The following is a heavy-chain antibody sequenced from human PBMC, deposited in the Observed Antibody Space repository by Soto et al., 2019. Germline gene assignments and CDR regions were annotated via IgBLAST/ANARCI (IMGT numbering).Heavy chain of an antibody. V-gene: IGHV1-18*01. Sequence: QVQLVQSGVEVKKPGASVKVSCKASGFTFTSYAISWVRQAPGQGLEWMGWISAYNGGTNYAQNFRGRVTMTTDAXXSTAYMELRSLRYDDTAMYYCARDFTGWPPDGVDHWGQGTQVTVSS. CDR1: GFTFTSYA. J-gene: IGHJ4*02. D-gene: IGHD3-16*01. CDR2: ISAYNGGT. CDR3: ARDFTGWPPDGVDH.